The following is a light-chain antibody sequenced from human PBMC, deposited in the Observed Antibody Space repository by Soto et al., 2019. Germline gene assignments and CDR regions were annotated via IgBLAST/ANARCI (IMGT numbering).Light chain of an antibody. CDR2: GAS. J-gene: IGKJ1*01. V-gene: IGKV3-15*01. CDR1: QSVSSN. CDR3: QHYNNWPPWT. Sequence: EIVMTQSPATLSVSPGERATLSCRASQSVSSNLAWYQQKPGQAPRLLIYGASTRATGIPARFSGSGSGTDFTLTISSLHSEDFAVYYCQHYNNWPPWTSGQGTKV.